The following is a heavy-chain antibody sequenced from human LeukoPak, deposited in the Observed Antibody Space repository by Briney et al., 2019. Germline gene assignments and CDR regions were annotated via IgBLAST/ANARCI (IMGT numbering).Heavy chain of an antibody. CDR2: ISGSGGSR. V-gene: IGHV3-23*01. Sequence: GGSLRLSCAASGFTLSSYAMSCVRQAPGKGREWVSAISGSGGSRDYANSVKCRVTISRDNSKHTLYLQMNSLRAEDTAVYYCGSSSWQRNYWGQGTLVTVSS. J-gene: IGHJ4*02. D-gene: IGHD6-13*01. CDR1: GFTLSSYA. CDR3: GSSSWQRNY.